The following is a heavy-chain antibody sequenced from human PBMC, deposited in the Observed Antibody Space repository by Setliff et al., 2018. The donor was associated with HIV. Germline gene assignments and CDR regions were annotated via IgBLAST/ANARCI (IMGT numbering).Heavy chain of an antibody. CDR3: ARQITMVRGVYQPYYYYYMDV. CDR2: IYYSGST. V-gene: IGHV4-59*08. D-gene: IGHD3-10*01. J-gene: IGHJ6*03. CDR1: GGSISSYY. Sequence: SETLSLTCTVSGGSISSYYWSWIRQPPGKGLEWIGYIYYSGSTNYNPSLKSRVTISVDTSKNQFSLKLSSVSAADTAVYYCARQITMVRGVYQPYYYYYMDVWGKGTTVTV.